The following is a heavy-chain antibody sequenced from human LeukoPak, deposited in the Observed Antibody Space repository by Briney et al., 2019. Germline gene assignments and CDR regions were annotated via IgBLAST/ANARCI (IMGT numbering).Heavy chain of an antibody. CDR2: MNPNSGDT. CDR1: GYTFTSCD. V-gene: IGHV1-8*01. CDR3: ARSEYSSSWYPSYYYYMDV. D-gene: IGHD6-13*01. J-gene: IGHJ6*03. Sequence: GASVKVSCKASGYTFTSCDINWVRQATGQGLEWMGWMNPNSGDTGYAQKFQGRVTMTRNTSISTAYMELSSLRSEDTAVYYCARSEYSSSWYPSYYYYMDVWGKGTTVTVSS.